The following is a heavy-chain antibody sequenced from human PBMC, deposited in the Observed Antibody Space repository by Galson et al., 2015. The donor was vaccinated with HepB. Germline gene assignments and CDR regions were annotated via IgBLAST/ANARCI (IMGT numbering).Heavy chain of an antibody. CDR1: GGAFNSFG. D-gene: IGHD1-26*01. CDR3: AVGLLTVRSGGTYYCSMDV. CDR2: VIPFLGIA. V-gene: IGHV1-69*10. Sequence: SVKVSCKASGGAFNSFGITWVRQAPGQGLEWMGEVIPFLGIANYAQNFQGRVTITADESTSTAYMELSSLRSGDTAIFYCAVGLLTVRSGGTYYCSMDVWGKGTTVTVSS. J-gene: IGHJ6*03.